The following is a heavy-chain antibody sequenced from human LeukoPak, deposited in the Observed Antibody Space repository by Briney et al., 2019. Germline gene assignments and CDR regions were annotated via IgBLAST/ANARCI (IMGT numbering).Heavy chain of an antibody. J-gene: IGHJ4*02. CDR1: GFTFSSYG. Sequence: GGSLRLSCAASGFTFSSYGMHGVRQAPGKGLEWVAVIWYDGSNKYYADSVKGRFTISRDNSKNTLYLQMNSLRAEDTAVYYCAKGSEYSSSVFDYWGQGTLVTVSS. CDR3: AKGSEYSSSVFDY. D-gene: IGHD6-6*01. CDR2: IWYDGSNK. V-gene: IGHV3-33*06.